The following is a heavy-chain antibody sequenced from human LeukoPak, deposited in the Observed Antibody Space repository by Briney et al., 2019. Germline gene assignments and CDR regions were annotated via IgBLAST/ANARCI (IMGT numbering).Heavy chain of an antibody. CDR2: ISAYNGNT. Sequence: ASVKVSCKASGYTFTSYGISWVRQAPGQGLEWMGWISAYNGNTNYAQKLQGRVTMTTDTSTSTAYMELRSLRSDDTAVCYCARVSLVVVAATHDYWGQGTLVTVSS. D-gene: IGHD2-15*01. CDR3: ARVSLVVVAATHDY. V-gene: IGHV1-18*01. J-gene: IGHJ4*02. CDR1: GYTFTSYG.